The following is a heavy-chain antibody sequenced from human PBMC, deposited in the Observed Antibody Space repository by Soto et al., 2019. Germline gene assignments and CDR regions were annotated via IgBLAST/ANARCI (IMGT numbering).Heavy chain of an antibody. CDR1: GFTFDDYA. CDR2: ISWDSGSI. J-gene: IGHJ6*02. D-gene: IGHD3-10*01. V-gene: IGHV3-9*01. Sequence: GGSLRLSCAASGFTFDDYAMHWVRQAPGKGLEWVSGISWDSGSIGYADSVKGRFTISRDNAKNSLYLQMNSLRAEDTALYYCAKGYGSGTMAGVDVWGQGTTVTVSS. CDR3: AKGYGSGTMAGVDV.